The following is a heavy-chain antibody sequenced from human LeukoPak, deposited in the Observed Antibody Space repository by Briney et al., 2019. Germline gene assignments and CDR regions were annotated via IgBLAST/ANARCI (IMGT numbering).Heavy chain of an antibody. J-gene: IGHJ4*02. CDR1: GFTLSDHN. V-gene: IGHV3-72*01. CDR3: ARAPSGLDY. Sequence: GGSLRLSCAVSGFTLSDHNMDWVRQAPGKGLEWVGRTTNKAHSYTTEYAASVKGRLTISRDDSQNSLYLQMSSLKTEDTAVYYCARAPSGLDYWGQGILVTVSS. CDR2: TTNKAHSYTT. D-gene: IGHD2-15*01.